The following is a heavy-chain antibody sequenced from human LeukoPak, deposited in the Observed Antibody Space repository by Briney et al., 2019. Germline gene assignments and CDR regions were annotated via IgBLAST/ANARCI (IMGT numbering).Heavy chain of an antibody. V-gene: IGHV1-18*03. Sequence: TSVKVSCKASGYTFTSYGISWVRQAPGQGLEWMGWISAYNGNTNYAQKLQGRVTMTTDTSTSTAYMELSSLRSEDMAVYYCARDRYCSSTSCYSFDAFDIWGQGTMVTVSS. J-gene: IGHJ3*02. CDR2: ISAYNGNT. CDR3: ARDRYCSSTSCYSFDAFDI. CDR1: GYTFTSYG. D-gene: IGHD2-2*01.